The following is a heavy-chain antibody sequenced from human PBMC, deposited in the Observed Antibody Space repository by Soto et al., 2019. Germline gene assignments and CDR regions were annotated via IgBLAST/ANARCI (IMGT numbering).Heavy chain of an antibody. CDR2: ISGSGGST. J-gene: IGHJ4*02. D-gene: IGHD3-16*01. CDR1: GFTFSSYA. CDR3: AKVLSLGVRRYYFDY. Sequence: GGSLRLSCAASGFTFSSYAMSWVRQAPGKGLEWVSAISGSGGSTYYADSVKGRFTISRDNSKNTLYLQMNSLRAEDTAVYYCAKVLSLGVRRYYFDYWGQGTLVTVSS. V-gene: IGHV3-23*01.